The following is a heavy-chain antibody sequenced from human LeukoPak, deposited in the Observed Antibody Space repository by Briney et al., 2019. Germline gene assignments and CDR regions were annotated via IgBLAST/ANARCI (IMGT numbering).Heavy chain of an antibody. CDR1: GGTFSSYA. CDR3: ARVAAVAVFDY. V-gene: IGHV1-69*06. D-gene: IGHD6-19*01. CDR2: VITLFGTA. J-gene: IGHJ4*02. Sequence: GASVRVSCKASGGTFSSYAISWGREAPGHGVEWMGGVITLFGTANYAQTFPGRVTISADKSTSTAYKELISLRSEDTAVYYCARVAAVAVFDYWGQGTLVTVSS.